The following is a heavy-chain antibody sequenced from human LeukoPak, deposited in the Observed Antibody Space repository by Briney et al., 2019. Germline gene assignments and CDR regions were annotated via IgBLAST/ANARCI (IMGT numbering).Heavy chain of an antibody. CDR2: ISSSSSYI. J-gene: IGHJ4*02. CDR1: GFTFSSYA. Sequence: GGSLRLSCAASGFTFSSYAMSWVRQAPGKGLEWVSSISSSSSYIYYADSVKGRFTISRDNAKNSLYLQMNSLRAEDTAVYYCARDSESYSTPFDYWGQGTLVTVSS. D-gene: IGHD1-26*01. CDR3: ARDSESYSTPFDY. V-gene: IGHV3-21*01.